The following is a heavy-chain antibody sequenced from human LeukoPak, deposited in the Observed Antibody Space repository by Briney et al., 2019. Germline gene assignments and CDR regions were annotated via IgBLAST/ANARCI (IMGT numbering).Heavy chain of an antibody. CDR1: GFTFSSYS. J-gene: IGHJ4*02. Sequence: GGSLRLTCAASGFTFSSYSMNWVRQAPGKGLEWVSSISSSSSYIYYADSVKGRFTISRDNAKNSLYLQMNSLRAEDTAVYYCASGDFWSGYYRKGYFDYWGQGTLVTVSS. V-gene: IGHV3-21*01. CDR2: ISSSSSYI. CDR3: ASGDFWSGYYRKGYFDY. D-gene: IGHD3-3*01.